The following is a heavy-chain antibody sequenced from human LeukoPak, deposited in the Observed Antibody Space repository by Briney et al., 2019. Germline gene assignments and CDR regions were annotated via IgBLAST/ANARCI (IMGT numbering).Heavy chain of an antibody. Sequence: GGSLRLSCVASGFTFSNYAMSWVRQAPAKGLEWVSTISGSGGSTYYADSVKGRFTIYRDNSKNTVYLQMNSLRAEDTAVYYCAKVRLAAAGTRASDALDIWGQGTMVTVSS. V-gene: IGHV3-23*01. J-gene: IGHJ3*02. D-gene: IGHD6-13*01. CDR3: AKVRLAAAGTRASDALDI. CDR1: GFTFSNYA. CDR2: ISGSGGST.